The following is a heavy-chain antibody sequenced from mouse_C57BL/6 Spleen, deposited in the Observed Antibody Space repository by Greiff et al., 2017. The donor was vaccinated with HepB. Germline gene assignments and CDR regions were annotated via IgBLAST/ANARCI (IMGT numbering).Heavy chain of an antibody. Sequence: EVKLQESVAELVRPGASVKLSCTASGFNIKNTYMHWVKQRPEQGLEWIGRIDPANGNTKYAPKFQGKATITADTSSNTAYLQLSSLTSEDTAIYYCARGAPYDYDEAWFAYWGQGTLVTVSA. CDR2: IDPANGNT. V-gene: IGHV14-3*01. D-gene: IGHD2-4*01. CDR1: GFNIKNTY. J-gene: IGHJ3*01. CDR3: ARGAPYDYDEAWFAY.